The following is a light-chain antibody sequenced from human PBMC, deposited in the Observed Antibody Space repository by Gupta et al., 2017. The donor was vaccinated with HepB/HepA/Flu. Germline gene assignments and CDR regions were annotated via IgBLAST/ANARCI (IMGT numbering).Light chain of an antibody. Sequence: IQMTQSPSSLSASVGDRVTITCRASQSISSYLNWYQQKPGKAPNLLIYAASNLQSGAPSRFSGGGYGTDFTLTISMLHPEDFATYYCQQSHSLPKTFGQGTKLEIK. J-gene: IGKJ2*01. CDR2: AAS. CDR1: QSISSY. V-gene: IGKV1-39*01. CDR3: QQSHSLPKT.